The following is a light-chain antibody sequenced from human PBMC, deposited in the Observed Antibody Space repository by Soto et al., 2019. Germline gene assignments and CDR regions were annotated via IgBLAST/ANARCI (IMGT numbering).Light chain of an antibody. J-gene: IGKJ1*01. CDR3: QQYNRPWT. CDR2: DAS. CDR1: QSISSW. V-gene: IGKV1-5*01. Sequence: GDRVTITCRASQSISSWSAWYQQKPGKAPKLLIYDASSFESGVPSRFSGSGSGTEFTLTISSLQPDDFATYYCQQYNRPWTFGQGTKVEIK.